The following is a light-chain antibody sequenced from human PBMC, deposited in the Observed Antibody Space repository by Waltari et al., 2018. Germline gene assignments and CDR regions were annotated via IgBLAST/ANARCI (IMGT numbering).Light chain of an antibody. V-gene: IGKV1-5*03. J-gene: IGKJ2*01. CDR2: KAS. Sequence: DIQMTQSPSTLSASVGDRVTTTCRASQSISDWLAWYQQKPGKAPKLLISKASNLESGVPSRFSGSGSGTEFTLTISSLQPDDFATYYCQRYHSSPYTFGQGSKLEIK. CDR1: QSISDW. CDR3: QRYHSSPYT.